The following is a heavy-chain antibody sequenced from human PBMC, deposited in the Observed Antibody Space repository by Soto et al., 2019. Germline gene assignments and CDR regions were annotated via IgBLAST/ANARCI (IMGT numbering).Heavy chain of an antibody. CDR3: ARAQWFYGMDV. Sequence: SETLSLTCTVSGGSISSGDYYWSWIRQPPGKGLEWIGYIYYSGSTYYNPSLKSRVTISVDTSKNQFSLKLSSVTAADTAVYYCARAQWFYGMDVWGQGTTVTVSS. V-gene: IGHV4-30-4*01. CDR2: IYYSGST. D-gene: IGHD3-22*01. J-gene: IGHJ6*02. CDR1: GGSISSGDYY.